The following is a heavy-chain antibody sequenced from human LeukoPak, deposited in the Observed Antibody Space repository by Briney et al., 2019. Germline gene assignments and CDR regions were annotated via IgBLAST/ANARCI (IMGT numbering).Heavy chain of an antibody. CDR1: GFPLRSYA. D-gene: IGHD5-18*01. CDR2: ISGSGGSA. J-gene: IGHJ4*02. CDR3: AKDQNVDTAMVTLGSDY. Sequence: GGPLRLSCAASGFPLRSYAMSWVRQAPGKGLEWVSAISGSGGSAYYADSVKGRFTISRDNSKNTLYLQMNSLRAEDTAVYYCAKDQNVDTAMVTLGSDYWGQGTLVTVSS. V-gene: IGHV3-23*01.